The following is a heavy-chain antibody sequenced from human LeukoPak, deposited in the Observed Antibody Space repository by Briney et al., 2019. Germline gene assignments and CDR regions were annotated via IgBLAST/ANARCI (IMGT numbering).Heavy chain of an antibody. V-gene: IGHV1-46*01. CDR1: GYTFISYY. CDR3: ARDSPEGSSGDIVMIVAAIEARNAFDF. Sequence: APVKVSCKASGYTFISYYIHWVRQAPGQGLEWLGIINPSGSSTTYAQKFRGRVTMTRDMSTSTVYMELNSLTSEDTAVYYCARDSPEGSSGDIVMIVAAIEARNAFDFWGQGTMVTVSS. J-gene: IGHJ3*01. CDR2: INPSGSST. D-gene: IGHD2-15*01.